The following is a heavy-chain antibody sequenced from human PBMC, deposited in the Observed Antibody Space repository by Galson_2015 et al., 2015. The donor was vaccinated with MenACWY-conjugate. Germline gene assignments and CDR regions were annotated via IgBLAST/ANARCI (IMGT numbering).Heavy chain of an antibody. D-gene: IGHD5-24*01. CDR1: GYRFTSYW. V-gene: IGHV5-51*01. J-gene: IGHJ4*02. Sequence: QSGAEVKKPGESLKISCKSSGYRFTSYWIAWVRQMPGKGLEWMGTIYPADSDTRYSPSFQGQVTISADKSTTTAYLQWSSLKASDTAMYYCARPSYGGYNCDHWGQGTLVTVSS. CDR2: IYPADSDT. CDR3: ARPSYGGYNCDH.